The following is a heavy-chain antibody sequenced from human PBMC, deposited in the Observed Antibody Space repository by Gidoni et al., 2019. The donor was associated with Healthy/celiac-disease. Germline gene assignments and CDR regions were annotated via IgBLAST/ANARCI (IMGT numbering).Heavy chain of an antibody. CDR3: ARRHYCISTSCYAFDI. CDR1: GYSFTSYW. D-gene: IGHD2-2*01. CDR2: IYPGDSDT. V-gene: IGHV5-51*01. J-gene: IGHJ3*02. Sequence: EVQLVKSGAEVQKPGESLKISCKGSGYSFTSYWIGWVRQMPGQGLEWMGSIYPGDSDTRYSPSFQGQVTISADKSISTAYLQWSSLKASDTAMYYCARRHYCISTSCYAFDIWGQGTMVTVSS.